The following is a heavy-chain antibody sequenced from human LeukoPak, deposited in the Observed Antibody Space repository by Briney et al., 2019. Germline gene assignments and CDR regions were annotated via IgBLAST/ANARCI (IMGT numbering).Heavy chain of an antibody. Sequence: SETLSLTCAVYGGSFSGYYWSWIRQPPGKGLEWIGEINHSGSTNYNPSLKSRVTISVDTSKNQFSLRLSSVTAADTAVYYCARHRGNYFDHWGQGTLVTVSS. V-gene: IGHV4-34*01. CDR2: INHSGST. J-gene: IGHJ4*02. D-gene: IGHD3-10*01. CDR1: GGSFSGYY. CDR3: ARHRGNYFDH.